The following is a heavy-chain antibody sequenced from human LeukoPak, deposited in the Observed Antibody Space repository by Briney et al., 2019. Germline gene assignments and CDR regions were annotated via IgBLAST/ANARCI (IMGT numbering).Heavy chain of an antibody. D-gene: IGHD5-12*01. CDR2: ISYDGGNK. CDR3: AKDWSIVATSDWFDP. J-gene: IGHJ5*02. Sequence: GGSLRLPCAASGLTFSSYRMHWVRQAPGKGLEGVAVISYDGGNKYYADSVKGRFTISRDNSKNTLYLQMSSLRAEDTAVYYCAKDWSIVATSDWFDPWGQGTLVTVSS. V-gene: IGHV3-30*18. CDR1: GLTFSSYR.